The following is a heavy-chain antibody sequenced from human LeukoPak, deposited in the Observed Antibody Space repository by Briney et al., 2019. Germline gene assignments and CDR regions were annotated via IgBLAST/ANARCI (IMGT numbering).Heavy chain of an antibody. V-gene: IGHV3-11*04. J-gene: IGHJ3*02. CDR3: ARVIVGVPPAPDVVDI. CDR1: GFTFSDYY. Sequence: PGGSLRLSCAASGFTFSDYYMSWIRQAPGKGLEWVSYISSSGSTIYYADSVKGRFTISRDNAKNSLYLQMNSLRAEDTAVYYCARVIVGVPPAPDVVDIWGQGTMVTVSS. CDR2: ISSSGSTI. D-gene: IGHD2-2*01.